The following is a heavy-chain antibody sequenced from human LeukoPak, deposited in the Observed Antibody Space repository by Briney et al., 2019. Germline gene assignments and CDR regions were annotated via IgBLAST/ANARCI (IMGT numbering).Heavy chain of an antibody. J-gene: IGHJ3*02. V-gene: IGHV1-18*01. CDR1: GYTFTSYG. CDR3: ARGGPSPDCSSTSCLAIDAFDI. CDR2: ISAYNGNT. Sequence: GASVKVSCKASGYTFTSYGISWVRQAPGQGLEWMGWISAYNGNTNYAQKLQGRVTMTTDTSTSTAYMELRSLRSDDTAVYYCARGGPSPDCSSTSCLAIDAFDIWGQGTMVTVSS. D-gene: IGHD2-2*01.